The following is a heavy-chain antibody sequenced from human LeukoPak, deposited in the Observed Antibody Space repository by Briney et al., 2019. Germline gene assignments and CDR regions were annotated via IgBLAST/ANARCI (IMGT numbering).Heavy chain of an antibody. D-gene: IGHD2-2*01. V-gene: IGHV4-59*01. CDR1: GGSISSYY. J-gene: IGHJ6*03. Sequence: SETLSLTCTVSGGSISSYYWSRIRQPPGKGLEWIGYIYYSGSTNYNPSLKSRVTISVDTSKNQFSLKLSSVTAADTAVYYCARHRVPDYYYYMDVWGKGTTVTVSS. CDR2: IYYSGST. CDR3: ARHRVPDYYYYMDV.